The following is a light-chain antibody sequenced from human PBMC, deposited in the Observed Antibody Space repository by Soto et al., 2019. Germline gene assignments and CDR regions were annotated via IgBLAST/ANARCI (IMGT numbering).Light chain of an antibody. CDR3: QQYNDWPPRIT. Sequence: EIGMTQSPVTVSLSPGERATLSFMAIQSVSSNLAWYQQKPGQAPRLLIYGASTRATGIPARFSGSGSGTEFTLTISSLQSEDFAVYYCQQYNDWPPRITFGQGTRLEIK. CDR2: GAS. CDR1: QSVSSN. J-gene: IGKJ5*01. V-gene: IGKV3-15*01.